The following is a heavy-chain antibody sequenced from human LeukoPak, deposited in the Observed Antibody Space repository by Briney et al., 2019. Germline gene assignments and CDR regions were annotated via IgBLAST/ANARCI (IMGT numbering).Heavy chain of an antibody. CDR1: GFTFSSYT. Sequence: AGSLTLSCAASGFTFSSYTRSRVRQAPGKGLEWFSTICGNVGSTYYADSVKGRFTISRDNSENTLYLQMNSLRAEDTAIYYCAKVPDSSGDYYFDYWGQGTLVTVSS. CDR2: ICGNVGST. CDR3: AKVPDSSGDYYFDY. J-gene: IGHJ4*02. D-gene: IGHD3-22*01. V-gene: IGHV3-23*01.